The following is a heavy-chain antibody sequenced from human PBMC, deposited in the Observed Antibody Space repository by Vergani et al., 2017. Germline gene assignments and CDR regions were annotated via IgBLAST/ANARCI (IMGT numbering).Heavy chain of an antibody. CDR3: ARVAKYSSSSYYFDY. Sequence: QVQMQESGPGLVKTSETLSLTCSASGAPISYWCWSWLRQPAGKGLEWIGRLCPSGSTNYNPSLKSRVTISLDTSKNQFSLKLSSVTAADTAVYYCARVAKYSSSSYYFDYWGQGTLVTVSS. D-gene: IGHD6-6*01. J-gene: IGHJ4*02. CDR1: GAPISYWC. CDR2: LCPSGST. V-gene: IGHV4-4*07.